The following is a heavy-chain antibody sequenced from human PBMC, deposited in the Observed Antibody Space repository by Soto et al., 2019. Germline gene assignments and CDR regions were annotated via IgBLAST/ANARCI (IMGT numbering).Heavy chain of an antibody. CDR2: VSGNGGTT. CDR1: GFTFSSYV. J-gene: IGHJ5*02. V-gene: IGHV3-23*04. D-gene: IGHD6-13*01. CDR3: ATDGSSWSFNCFDP. Sequence: EVQLVESGGGVVQPGGSLRLSCAASGFTFSSYVMSWVRQAPGKGLEWVSAVSGNGGTTYYADSVKGRFTISRDNSKNTLYLQMNRLRAKDTAVYDCATDGSSWSFNCFDPWGQGTLVTVSS.